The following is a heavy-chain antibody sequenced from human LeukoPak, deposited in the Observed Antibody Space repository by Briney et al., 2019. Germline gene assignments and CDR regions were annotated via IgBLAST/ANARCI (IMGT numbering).Heavy chain of an antibody. D-gene: IGHD3-3*01. CDR3: ARGSYDFWSGYYYYYYYYMDV. V-gene: IGHV4-59*01. CDR1: GGSISSYY. J-gene: IGHJ6*03. CDR2: IYYSGST. Sequence: SETLSLTCTVSGGSISSYYWSWIRQPPGKGLEWIGYIYYSGSTNYNPSLKSRVTISVDTSKNQFSLKLSSVTAADTAVYYCARGSYDFWSGYYYYYYYYMDVWGKGTTVTASS.